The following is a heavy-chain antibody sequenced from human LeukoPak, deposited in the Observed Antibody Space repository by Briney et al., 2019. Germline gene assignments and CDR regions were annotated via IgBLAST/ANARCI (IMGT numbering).Heavy chain of an antibody. CDR1: GYTFISYG. CDR2: INPNSGGT. V-gene: IGHV1-2*02. J-gene: IGHJ6*03. CDR3: ARPLYSGSYYYYYMDV. D-gene: IGHD1-26*01. Sequence: ASVKVSCKASGYTFISYGISWVRQAPGQGLEWMGWINPNSGGTNYAQKFQGRVTMTRDTSISTVYMELSRLRSDDTAVYYCARPLYSGSYYYYYMDVWGKGTTVTVSS.